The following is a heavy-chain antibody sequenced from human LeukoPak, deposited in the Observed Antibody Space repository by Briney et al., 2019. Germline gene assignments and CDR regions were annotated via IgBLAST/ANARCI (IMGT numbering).Heavy chain of an antibody. Sequence: GGSLRLSCAASGFTFSNYAMLWVRQAPGKGLEYVSAISSNGGSTDYANSVKGRFTISRDNSKNTLDLQMGSLRVEDMAVYYCARTSITTMGYYYYGMDVWGQGTTVTVSS. CDR1: GFTFSNYA. CDR2: ISSNGGST. CDR3: ARTSITTMGYYYYGMDV. D-gene: IGHD1-1*01. V-gene: IGHV3-64*01. J-gene: IGHJ6*02.